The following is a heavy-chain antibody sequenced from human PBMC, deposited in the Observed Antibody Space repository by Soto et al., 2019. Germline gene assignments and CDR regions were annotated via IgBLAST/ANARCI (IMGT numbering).Heavy chain of an antibody. CDR3: AREKGYSYGYSGYYFDY. V-gene: IGHV3-30-3*01. J-gene: IGHJ4*02. D-gene: IGHD5-18*01. CDR2: ISYDGSNK. Sequence: GGSLRLSCAASGFTFSRDAMHWVRQAPGKGLEWVAVISYDGSNKYYADSVKGRFTISRDNSKNTLYLQMNSLRAEDTAVYYCAREKGYSYGYSGYYFDYWGQGTLVTVSS. CDR1: GFTFSRDA.